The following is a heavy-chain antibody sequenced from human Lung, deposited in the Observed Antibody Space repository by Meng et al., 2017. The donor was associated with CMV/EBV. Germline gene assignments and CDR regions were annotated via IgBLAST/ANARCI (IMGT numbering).Heavy chain of an antibody. J-gene: IGHJ4*02. V-gene: IGHV4-31*02. CDR3: AREAGRDGYATPKFDY. CDR1: GGSIGRGGYY. CDR2: IYYTGST. Sequence: QWRRQAPGPGLGKPSHALSLTWTVSGGSIGRGGYYWSWIRQHPGKGLEWIGYIYYTGSTFYNPSLKSRVTISVDTSKNQFSLKLIPATAADTAVYYCAREAGRDGYATPKFDYWGQGTLVTVSS. D-gene: IGHD5-24*01.